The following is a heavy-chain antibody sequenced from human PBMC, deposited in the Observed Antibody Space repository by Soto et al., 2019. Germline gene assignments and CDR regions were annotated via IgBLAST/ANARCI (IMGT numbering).Heavy chain of an antibody. V-gene: IGHV3-74*01. CDR2: INSDGSST. D-gene: IGHD3-22*01. J-gene: IGHJ6*02. CDR1: GFTFSSYW. CDR3: AREIRGYPKDYYGMDV. Sequence: GGSLRLSCAASGFTFSSYWMHWVRQAPGKGLVWVSRINSDGSSTSYADSVKGRFIISRDNAKNTLYLQMNSLRAEDTAVYYCAREIRGYPKDYYGMDVWGQGTTVTVSS.